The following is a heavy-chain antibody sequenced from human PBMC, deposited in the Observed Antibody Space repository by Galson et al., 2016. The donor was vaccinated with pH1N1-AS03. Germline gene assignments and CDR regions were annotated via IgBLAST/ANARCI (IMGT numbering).Heavy chain of an antibody. CDR3: AREYTSGKPTHYDS. J-gene: IGHJ4*02. CDR1: GFTFSSYA. V-gene: IGHV3-30*07. Sequence: SLRLSCAASGFTFSSYAMHWVRQAPGKGLEWVAFISYDGRKTYDADDVRGRFTLSRDNAKNTLDLQMDSLRADDTATYYCAREYTSGKPTHYDSWGQGTLVTVSS. D-gene: IGHD6-19*01. CDR2: ISYDGRKT.